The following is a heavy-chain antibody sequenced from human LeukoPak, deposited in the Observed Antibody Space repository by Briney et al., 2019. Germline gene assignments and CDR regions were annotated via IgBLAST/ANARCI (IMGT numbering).Heavy chain of an antibody. J-gene: IGHJ4*02. CDR3: ARDGSATRYSSGWYYFDY. CDR1: GFPFSSYA. D-gene: IGHD6-19*01. CDR2: ISSSSSTI. V-gene: IGHV3-48*01. Sequence: GGSLRLSCAASGFPFSSYAMNWVRQAPGKGLEWVSYISSSSSTIYYADSVKGRFTISRDNAKNSLYLQMNSLRAEDTAVYYCARDGSATRYSSGWYYFDYWGQGTLVTVSS.